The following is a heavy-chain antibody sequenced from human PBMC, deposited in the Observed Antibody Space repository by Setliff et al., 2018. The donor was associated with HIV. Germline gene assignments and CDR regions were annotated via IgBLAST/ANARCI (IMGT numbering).Heavy chain of an antibody. Sequence: SGKVSCKGSGGTFSSYAISWVRQAPGQGLEWMARIIPAFGTPNYAQNFQGRVTITADKSTNTAYMELSSLRSEDTAVYFCARAHDYGDFLDAFDIWGQGTMVTVSS. J-gene: IGHJ3*02. CDR2: IIPAFGTP. D-gene: IGHD4-17*01. CDR3: ARAHDYGDFLDAFDI. CDR1: GGTFSSYA. V-gene: IGHV1-69*06.